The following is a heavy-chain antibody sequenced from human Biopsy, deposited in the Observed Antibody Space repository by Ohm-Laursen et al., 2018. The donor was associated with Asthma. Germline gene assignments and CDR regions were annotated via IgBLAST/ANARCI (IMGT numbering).Heavy chain of an antibody. CDR3: VRHQYSSSWSTFDY. V-gene: IGHV4-39*01. D-gene: IGHD3-22*01. Sequence: TLSLTCAVSGGSITSSSYYWGWIRQPPGKGMEWIGSMYHSGSPYYHPSLKSRATISVDTSKNKLSLKMSPVTAADTAVYFCVRHQYSSSWSTFDYWGQGALVTVSS. J-gene: IGHJ4*02. CDR2: MYHSGSP. CDR1: GGSITSSSYY.